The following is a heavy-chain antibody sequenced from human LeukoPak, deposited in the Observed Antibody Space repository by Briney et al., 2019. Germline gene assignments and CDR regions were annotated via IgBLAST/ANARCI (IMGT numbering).Heavy chain of an antibody. D-gene: IGHD2-15*01. CDR2: IYQSGVG. Sequence: SETLSLTCTVSGGSVSSRNYYWAWIRQPPGRGLEWMGSIYQSGVGHYTPSRRSRVTISVDKSTNQFSLKLSSVTAADTALYYCARQGGYCTTGSCYSRANAFDMWGQGILVTVSS. J-gene: IGHJ3*02. CDR1: GGSVSSRNYY. V-gene: IGHV4-39*01. CDR3: ARQGGYCTTGSCYSRANAFDM.